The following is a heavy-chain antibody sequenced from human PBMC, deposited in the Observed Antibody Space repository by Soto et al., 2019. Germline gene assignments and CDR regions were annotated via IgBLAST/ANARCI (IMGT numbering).Heavy chain of an antibody. D-gene: IGHD6-13*01. J-gene: IGHJ5*02. Sequence: GGSLRLSCAASGLTFSSYWMSWVRPAQGKGLEWVANIKQDGSEKYYVDSVKGRFTISGDNAKNSLYLQMNSLRAEDTAVYYCARIIGIAAADAGWFDPWGQGTLVTVSS. CDR2: IKQDGSEK. CDR1: GLTFSSYW. V-gene: IGHV3-7*03. CDR3: ARIIGIAAADAGWFDP.